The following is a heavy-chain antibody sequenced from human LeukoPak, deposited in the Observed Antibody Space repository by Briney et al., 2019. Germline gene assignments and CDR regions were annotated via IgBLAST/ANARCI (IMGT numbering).Heavy chain of an antibody. J-gene: IGHJ4*02. CDR2: INPNSGGT. Sequence: GASVKVSCKASGYTFTGYYIHWVRQAPGQGLEWMGWINPNSGGTSYAQKFQGRVTMTRDTSISTAYMELSSLRSDDTAVYYCAPTAARSGTYYFDYWGQGTLVTVSS. CDR3: APTAARSGTYYFDY. D-gene: IGHD1-26*01. V-gene: IGHV1-2*02. CDR1: GYTFTGYY.